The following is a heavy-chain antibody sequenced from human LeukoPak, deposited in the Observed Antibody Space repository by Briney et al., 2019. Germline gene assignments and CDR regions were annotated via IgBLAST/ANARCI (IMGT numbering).Heavy chain of an antibody. V-gene: IGHV3-48*01. J-gene: IGHJ4*02. CDR2: ISSSSSSTI. Sequence: GGSLRLSCAASGFIFSTYSMNWVRQAPGKGLEWVSYISSSSSSTIYYADSVKGRFSISRDNAKNSLYLQMNSLRAEDTALYYCARDRGYWGDFDYWGQGTLVTVSS. CDR3: ARDRGYWGDFDY. D-gene: IGHD2-8*02. CDR1: GFIFSTYS.